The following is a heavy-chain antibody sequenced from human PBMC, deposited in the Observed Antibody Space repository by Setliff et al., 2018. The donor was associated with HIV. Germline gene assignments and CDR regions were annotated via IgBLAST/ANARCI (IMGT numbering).Heavy chain of an antibody. CDR2: IHSSGNT. J-gene: IGHJ4*02. D-gene: IGHD1-26*01. V-gene: IGHV4-34*01. CDR3: ATYSAGEGGRGY. Sequence: SETLSLTCAFYGASFTDYYWNWIRQPPGKGLEWLGEIHSSGNTNYSPSLKGRVTISVDTSKNQFSLRLNSVTAADTAVYYCATYSAGEGGRGYWGQGRLVTVSS. CDR1: GASFTDYY.